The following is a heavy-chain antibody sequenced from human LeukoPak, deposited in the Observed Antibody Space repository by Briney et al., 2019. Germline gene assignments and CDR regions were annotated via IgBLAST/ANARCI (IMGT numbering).Heavy chain of an antibody. V-gene: IGHV1-69*13. Sequence: ASVKVSCKASGGTFSSYAISWVRQAPGQGLEWMGGIIPIFGTANYAQKFQGRVTITADESTSTAYMELSSLRSGDTAVYYCARDRGEDYYDSSGYYYVLSCWGQGTLVTVSS. D-gene: IGHD3-22*01. CDR2: IIPIFGTA. CDR1: GGTFSSYA. J-gene: IGHJ4*02. CDR3: ARDRGEDYYDSSGYYYVLSC.